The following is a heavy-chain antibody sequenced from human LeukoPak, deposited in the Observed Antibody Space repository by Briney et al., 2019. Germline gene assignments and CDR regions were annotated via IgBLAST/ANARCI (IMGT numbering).Heavy chain of an antibody. CDR2: IYHSGST. CDR3: ARRRVGFTVDY. J-gene: IGHJ4*02. CDR1: GYSISSGYY. D-gene: IGHD1-26*01. V-gene: IGHV4-38-2*01. Sequence: SETLSLTCAVSGYSISSGYYWGWLRPPPGKGLEWIGSIYHSGSTYYNPSLKSRVNISVDTSKNQFSLKLSSVTAADTAVYYCARRRVGFTVDYWSQGTLVTVSS.